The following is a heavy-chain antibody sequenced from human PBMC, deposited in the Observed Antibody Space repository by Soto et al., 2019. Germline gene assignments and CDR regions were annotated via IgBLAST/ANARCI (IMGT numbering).Heavy chain of an antibody. Sequence: PVGSLRLSCGAAGFTCSSYAMSWVRQAPGKGLEWVSAISGSGGSTYYADSVKGRFTISRDNAKNSLYLQMSSLTAEDSALYYCSRSLDSWGQGTLVTVSS. J-gene: IGHJ4*02. CDR1: GFTCSSYA. V-gene: IGHV3-23*01. CDR3: SRSLDS. CDR2: ISGSGGST.